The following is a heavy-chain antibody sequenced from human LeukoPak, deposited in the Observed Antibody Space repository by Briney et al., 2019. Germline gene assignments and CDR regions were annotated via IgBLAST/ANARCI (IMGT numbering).Heavy chain of an antibody. D-gene: IGHD2-8*01. Sequence: PGGSLRLSCAASGFTFSSYGMHWVRQAPGKGLEWVAVISYDGSNKYYADSVKGRFTISRDNSKNTLYLQMNSLRAEDTAVYYCAKDFGGVAFDIWGQGTMVTVSS. J-gene: IGHJ3*02. CDR2: ISYDGSNK. V-gene: IGHV3-30*18. CDR3: AKDFGGVAFDI. CDR1: GFTFSSYG.